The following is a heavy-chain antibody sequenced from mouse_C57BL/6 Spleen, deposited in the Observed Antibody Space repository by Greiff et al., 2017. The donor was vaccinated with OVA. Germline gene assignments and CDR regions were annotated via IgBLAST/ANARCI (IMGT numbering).Heavy chain of an antibody. Sequence: QVQLQQSGPELVKPGASVKISRKASGYAFSSSWMNWVKQRPGKGLEWIGRIYPGDGDTNYNGKFKGKATLTADKSSSTAYMQLSSLTSEDSAVYFCARWYDYDWAMDYWGQGTSVTVSS. V-gene: IGHV1-82*01. J-gene: IGHJ4*01. D-gene: IGHD2-4*01. CDR1: GYAFSSSW. CDR2: IYPGDGDT. CDR3: ARWYDYDWAMDY.